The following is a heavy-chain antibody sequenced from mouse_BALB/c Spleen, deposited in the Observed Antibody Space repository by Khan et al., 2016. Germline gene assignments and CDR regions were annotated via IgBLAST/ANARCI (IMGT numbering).Heavy chain of an antibody. J-gene: IGHJ1*01. CDR3: VRDFYYYGREGCFDV. Sequence: EVQLVETGGGLVQPKGSLKLSCAASGFTFNTNAMNWVRQAPGKGLEWVARIRSKSNNYATYYADSVKDRLTISRDDSQSILYLQMNNWKTEDTAMYYCVRDFYYYGREGCFDVWGAGTTVTVSS. CDR2: IRSKSNNYAT. CDR1: GFTFNTNA. D-gene: IGHD1-1*01. V-gene: IGHV10S3*01.